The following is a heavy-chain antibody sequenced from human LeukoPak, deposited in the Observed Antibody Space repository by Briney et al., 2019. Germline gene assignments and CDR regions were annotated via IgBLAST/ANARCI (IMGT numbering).Heavy chain of an antibody. CDR2: ISANNGNT. CDR3: ARKPTGMAAEY. V-gene: IGHV1-18*03. CDR1: GYNFNSYD. D-gene: IGHD1-14*01. J-gene: IGHJ4*02. Sequence: GASVKVSCKASGYNFNSYDINWVRQAPGQGLEWMGWISANNGNTDYAQNFQGRVTITTDTSTSTVYMELRSLRSDDMAVYYCARKPTGMAAEYWGQGSLVTVSS.